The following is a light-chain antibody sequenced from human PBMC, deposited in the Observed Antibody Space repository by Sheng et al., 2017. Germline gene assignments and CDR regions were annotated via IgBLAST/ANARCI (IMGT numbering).Light chain of an antibody. CDR3: SSFTTSTSAVV. V-gene: IGLV2-14*03. CDR2: AVT. Sequence: QSALTQPASVSGSPGQSITLSCTGTSSDVGTNNYVSWYQQHPGKAPQLMIYAVTNRPSGVSSRFSGSRSGNTASLTISGLQADDEADYYCSSFTTSTSAVVFGGGTKLTVL. J-gene: IGLJ2*01. CDR1: SSDVGTNNY.